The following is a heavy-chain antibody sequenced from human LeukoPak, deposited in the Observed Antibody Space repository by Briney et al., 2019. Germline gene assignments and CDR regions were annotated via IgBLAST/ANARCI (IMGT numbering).Heavy chain of an antibody. V-gene: IGHV3-30*18. J-gene: IGHJ6*02. D-gene: IGHD3-22*01. CDR2: ISYDESNK. CDR1: GFTFSSYG. CDR3: AKEGYYYDSSGYNYYYGMDV. Sequence: PGRSLRLSCAASGFTFSSYGMHWVRQAPGKGLEWVAVISYDESNKYYAGSVKGRFTISRDNSKNTLYLQMNSLRAEDTAVYYCAKEGYYYDSSGYNYYYGMDVWGQGTTVTASS.